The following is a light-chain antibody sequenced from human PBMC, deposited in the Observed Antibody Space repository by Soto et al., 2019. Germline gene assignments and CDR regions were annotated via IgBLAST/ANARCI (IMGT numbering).Light chain of an antibody. CDR3: QVWDTTSDHYV. CDR2: VDS. CDR1: NIESKS. J-gene: IGLJ1*01. Sequence: SYELTQPPSVSVAPGQTARITCGGNNIESKSVHWYQQRPGQAPVLVIYVDSDRPSGIPDRFSASTPGNTAALTISRVEAGDEADYYCQVWDTTSDHYVFGSGTKVTVL. V-gene: IGLV3-21*02.